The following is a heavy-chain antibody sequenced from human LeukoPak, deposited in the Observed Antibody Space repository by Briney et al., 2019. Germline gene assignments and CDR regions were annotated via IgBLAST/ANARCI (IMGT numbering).Heavy chain of an antibody. CDR3: AGDRGYLQFDY. CDR1: GFTFSSRW. Sequence: GGSLRLSCSASGFTFSSRWISWVRQAPGKGLEWVANIKEDGSQKYYADSVKGRFTISRDNAKNSLYLQLNSLRAEDTAMYYCAGDRGYLQFDYWGQGTLVTVSS. CDR2: IKEDGSQK. J-gene: IGHJ4*02. V-gene: IGHV3-7*03. D-gene: IGHD3-10*01.